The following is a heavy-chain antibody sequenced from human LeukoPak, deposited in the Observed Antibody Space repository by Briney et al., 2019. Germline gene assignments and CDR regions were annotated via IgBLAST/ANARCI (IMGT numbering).Heavy chain of an antibody. CDR3: AKRGLLAAGTPFDS. CDR1: GFPFSTYD. CDR2: IGDYSGNT. J-gene: IGHJ4*02. V-gene: IGHV3-23*01. D-gene: IGHD6-13*01. Sequence: GGSLRLSCAASGFPFSTYDMSWVRQAPGKGLEWVSTIGDYSGNTYYADSVKGRFSISRDNSKKTLNLQMSSLRAEDTAVYYCAKRGLLAAGTPFDSWGQGTLVAVSS.